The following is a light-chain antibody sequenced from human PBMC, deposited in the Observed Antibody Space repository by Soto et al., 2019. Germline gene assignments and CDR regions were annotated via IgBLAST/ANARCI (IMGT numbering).Light chain of an antibody. CDR2: LGS. CDR3: MQALQTVFT. V-gene: IGKV2-28*01. J-gene: IGKJ3*01. CDR1: QSLLHSNGYNS. Sequence: DIVMTQSPLSLPVTPGEPASISCRSSQSLLHSNGYNSLDWYLQKPGQSPQLLIYLGSNRASAVPDRFSGSGSGTDFTMKISRVEAEDVGVYYCMQALQTVFTFGPGTKVDIK.